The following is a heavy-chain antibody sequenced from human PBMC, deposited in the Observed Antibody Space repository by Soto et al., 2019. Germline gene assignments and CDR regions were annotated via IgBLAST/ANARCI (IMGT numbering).Heavy chain of an antibody. CDR2: ISSSGSTI. CDR1: GFIFSDYY. CDR3: ARDVRSDWYGYY. J-gene: IGHJ4*02. D-gene: IGHD6-19*01. V-gene: IGHV3-11*01. Sequence: PWGSLRLSCAASGFIFSDYYMSWVRQAPGKGLEWVSYISSSGSTIYYADSVKGRFTISRDNAKNSLYLQMNSLRAEDTAVYYCARDVRSDWYGYYWGQGTLVTVSS.